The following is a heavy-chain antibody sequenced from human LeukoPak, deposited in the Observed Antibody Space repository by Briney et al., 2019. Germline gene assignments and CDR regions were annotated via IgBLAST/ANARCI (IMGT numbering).Heavy chain of an antibody. CDR3: AKGGPGSYLDYFDY. V-gene: IGHV3-23*01. D-gene: IGHD3-10*01. CDR2: ISGSGGST. J-gene: IGHJ4*02. CDR1: GFTFTSYV. Sequence: GGSLRLSCAASGFTFTSYVISWVRQAPGKGLEWVSTISGSGGSTHYADSVRGRFTISRDNSKNTVYLQMSSLRAEDTAMYYCAKGGPGSYLDYFDYWGQGTLVTVSP.